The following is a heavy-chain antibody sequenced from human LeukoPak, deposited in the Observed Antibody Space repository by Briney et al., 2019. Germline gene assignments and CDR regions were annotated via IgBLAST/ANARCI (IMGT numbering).Heavy chain of an antibody. V-gene: IGHV4-59*08. CDR2: ISYSGST. Sequence: SETLSLTCTVSGGSISSYYWSWIRQPPEKGLEWIGYISYSGSTNYNPSLKSRVTISVDTSKNQFSLKLSSVTAADTAVYYCARSYDSSGYYIFDLWGRGTLVTVSS. CDR1: GGSISSYY. D-gene: IGHD3-22*01. J-gene: IGHJ2*01. CDR3: ARSYDSSGYYIFDL.